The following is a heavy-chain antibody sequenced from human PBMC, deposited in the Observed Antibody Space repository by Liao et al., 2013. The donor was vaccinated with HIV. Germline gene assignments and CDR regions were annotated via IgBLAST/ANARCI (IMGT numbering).Heavy chain of an antibody. Sequence: QVQLQESGPGLVKPSETLSLTCTVSGGSISSYYWSWIRQPAGKGLEWIGRIYTSGSTNYNPSLKSRVSISADTSKNQFSLKLSSVTAADTAVYYCARGGVAATYKYYYYMDVWGKGTTVTVSS. V-gene: IGHV4-4*07. CDR2: IYTSGST. CDR1: GGSISSYY. J-gene: IGHJ6*03. CDR3: ARGGVAATYKYYYYMDV. D-gene: IGHD6-13*01.